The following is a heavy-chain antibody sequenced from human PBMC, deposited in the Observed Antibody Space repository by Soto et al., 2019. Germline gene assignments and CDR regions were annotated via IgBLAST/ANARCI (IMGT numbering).Heavy chain of an antibody. J-gene: IGHJ4*02. CDR3: ARDFVVLPSALYYFDY. D-gene: IGHD2-2*01. CDR1: GYTFTNYY. V-gene: IGHV1-46*01. CDR2: INPSAGGT. Sequence: ASVKVSCKASGYTFTNYYMHWVRQAPGQGLEWMGIINPSAGGTSYARKFQGRVSMTRDTSTSTVYVELSSLSSEDTAVYYCARDFVVLPSALYYFDYWGQGTLVTVSS.